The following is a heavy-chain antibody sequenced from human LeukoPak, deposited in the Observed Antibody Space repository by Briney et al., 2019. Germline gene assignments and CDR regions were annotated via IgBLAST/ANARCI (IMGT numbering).Heavy chain of an antibody. V-gene: IGHV4-30-2*05. CDR1: GGSISSGGYY. CDR2: IYHSGST. J-gene: IGHJ6*03. Sequence: SQTLSLTCTVSGGSISSGGYYWSWIRQPPGKGLEWIGYIYHSGSTYYNPSLKSRVTISVDTSKNQFSLKLSSVTAADTAVYYCARERSITIFGVVTDYYYYYMDVWGKGTTVTVSS. CDR3: ARERSITIFGVVTDYYYYYMDV. D-gene: IGHD3-3*01.